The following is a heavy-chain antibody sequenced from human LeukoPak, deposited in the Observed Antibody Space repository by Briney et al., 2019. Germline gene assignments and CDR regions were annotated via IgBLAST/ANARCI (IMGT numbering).Heavy chain of an antibody. Sequence: PGGTLRLSCAASGFTFSTNAMSWVRQAPGKGLEWVANIKQDGSEKYYVDSVKGRFTISRDNAKNSLYLQMNSLRAEDTAVYYCARRRPQIAAAEGYYFDYWGQGTLVTVSS. CDR1: GFTFSTNA. J-gene: IGHJ4*02. V-gene: IGHV3-7*01. CDR2: IKQDGSEK. CDR3: ARRRPQIAAAEGYYFDY. D-gene: IGHD6-13*01.